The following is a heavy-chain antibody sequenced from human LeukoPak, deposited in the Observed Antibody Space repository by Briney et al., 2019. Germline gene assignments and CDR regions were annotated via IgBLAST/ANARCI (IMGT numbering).Heavy chain of an antibody. D-gene: IGHD1-26*01. CDR2: ISSSGSTR. CDR3: ARDLSAGATPPDY. CDR1: GFTFNIYE. Sequence: GGSLRLSCAASGFTFNIYEMTWVRQAPGKGLEWVSYISSSGSTRYYVDSVKGRFTISRDSAKNSLCLQKNSLRAEDTAVYYCARDLSAGATPPDYWGQGTLVTVSS. J-gene: IGHJ4*02. V-gene: IGHV3-48*03.